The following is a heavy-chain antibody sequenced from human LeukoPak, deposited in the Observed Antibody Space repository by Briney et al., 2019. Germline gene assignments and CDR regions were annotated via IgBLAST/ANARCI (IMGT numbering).Heavy chain of an antibody. CDR1: GFTFSSYA. CDR2: ISGSGGST. Sequence: PGGSLRLSCAVSGFTFSSYAMSWVRQAPGKGLEWVSAISGSGGSTYYADSVKGRFTISRDNSKNTLYLQMNSLRAEDTAVYYCAKEDTYYYGSGSYRNFDYWGQGTLVTVSS. J-gene: IGHJ4*02. D-gene: IGHD3-10*01. V-gene: IGHV3-23*01. CDR3: AKEDTYYYGSGSYRNFDY.